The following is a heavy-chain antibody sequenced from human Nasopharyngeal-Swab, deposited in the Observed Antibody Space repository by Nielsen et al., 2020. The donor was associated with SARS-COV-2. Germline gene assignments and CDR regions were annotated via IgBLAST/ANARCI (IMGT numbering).Heavy chain of an antibody. J-gene: IGHJ4*02. CDR3: ARDEAGTANSGFDY. CDR1: GFTFSIFG. CDR2: IWYDGSNK. V-gene: IGHV3-33*01. D-gene: IGHD1-1*01. Sequence: GGSLRLSFAASGFTFSIFGMHWVSQAPGKGLEWVAVIWYDGSNKYYADSVKGRFTISRDNAKNTLYLQMNSLTAEDTAIYYCARDEAGTANSGFDYWGQGTLVTVSS.